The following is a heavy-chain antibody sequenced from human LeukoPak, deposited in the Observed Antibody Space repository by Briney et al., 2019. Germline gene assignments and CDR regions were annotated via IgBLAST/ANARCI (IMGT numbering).Heavy chain of an antibody. D-gene: IGHD4-11*01. Sequence: PSETLSLTCTVSGGSISSSSYYWGWIRQPPGKGLEWIGRINYSGGTYYNPSLKSRVTISVDTSKNQFSLKLSSVTAADTAVYYCARQGAFDYSLDYWGQGTLVTVSS. J-gene: IGHJ4*02. CDR1: GGSISSSSYY. CDR3: ARQGAFDYSLDY. V-gene: IGHV4-39*01. CDR2: INYSGGT.